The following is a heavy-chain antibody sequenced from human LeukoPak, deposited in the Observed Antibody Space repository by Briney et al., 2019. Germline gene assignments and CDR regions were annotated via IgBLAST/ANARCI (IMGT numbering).Heavy chain of an antibody. Sequence: GGSLRLSCAASGFTFSSYGMHWVRQAPGKGLEWVAFIRYDGSNKYYADSVKGRFTISRDNSKNTLYLQMNSLRAEDTAVYYCARDPQSNYYGSGNPDGDYWGQGTLVTVSS. J-gene: IGHJ4*02. D-gene: IGHD3-10*01. CDR3: ARDPQSNYYGSGNPDGDY. CDR1: GFTFSSYG. V-gene: IGHV3-30*02. CDR2: IRYDGSNK.